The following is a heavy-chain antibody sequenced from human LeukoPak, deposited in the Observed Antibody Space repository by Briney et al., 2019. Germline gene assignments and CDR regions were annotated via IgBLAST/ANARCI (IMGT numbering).Heavy chain of an antibody. CDR1: GVSISSGGYS. CDR2: IYHSGST. CDR3: AVGGEVGTHYFDY. Sequence: SETLSLTCAVSGVSISSGGYSWSWIRQPPGKGLEWIGYIYHSGSTYYNPSLKSRVAISVDRSKNQFSLKLSSVTAADTAVYYCAVGGEVGTHYFDYWGQGTLVTVSS. J-gene: IGHJ4*02. D-gene: IGHD1-1*01. V-gene: IGHV4-30-2*01.